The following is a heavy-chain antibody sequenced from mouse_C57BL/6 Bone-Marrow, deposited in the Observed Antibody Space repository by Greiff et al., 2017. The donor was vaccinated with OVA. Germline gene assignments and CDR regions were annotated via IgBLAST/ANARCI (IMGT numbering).Heavy chain of an antibody. CDR2: ISYSGST. V-gene: IGHV3-1*01. D-gene: IGHD1-1*01. Sequence: VQLQQSGPGMVKPSQSLSLTCTVTGYSITSGYDWHWIRHFPGNKLEWMGYISYSGSTNYNPSLKSRISITHDTSKNHFFLKLNSVTTEDTATYYCARSVTTVVSFDYWGQGTTLTVSS. CDR1: GYSITSGYD. J-gene: IGHJ2*01. CDR3: ARSVTTVVSFDY.